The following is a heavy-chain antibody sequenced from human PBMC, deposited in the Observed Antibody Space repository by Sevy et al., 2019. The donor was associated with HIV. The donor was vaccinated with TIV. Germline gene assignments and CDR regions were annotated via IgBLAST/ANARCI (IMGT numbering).Heavy chain of an antibody. Sequence: GGSLRLSCAASGFSLSSYWMTWVRQAPGKGLEGVTKIKEDGGEEYYVDFVRGRFSISRENATNSFYLHMGSLRVDDTAVYYCTKGKSWGGFDAWGQGILVTVSS. CDR3: TKGKSWGGFDA. D-gene: IGHD3-10*01. CDR1: GFSLSSYW. CDR2: IKEDGGEE. J-gene: IGHJ4*02. V-gene: IGHV3-7*01.